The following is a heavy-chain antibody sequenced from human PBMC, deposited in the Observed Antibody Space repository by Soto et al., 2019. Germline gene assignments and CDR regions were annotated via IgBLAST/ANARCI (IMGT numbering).Heavy chain of an antibody. Sequence: GGSLRLSCAASGFTFDDYAMHWVRQAPGKGLEWVSGISWNSGSIGYADSVKGRFTISRDNAKNSLYLQMNSLRAEDTALYYCAKDKGRQWLVRAPFFDYWGQGTLVTVSS. D-gene: IGHD6-19*01. CDR3: AKDKGRQWLVRAPFFDY. J-gene: IGHJ4*02. CDR1: GFTFDDYA. CDR2: ISWNSGSI. V-gene: IGHV3-9*01.